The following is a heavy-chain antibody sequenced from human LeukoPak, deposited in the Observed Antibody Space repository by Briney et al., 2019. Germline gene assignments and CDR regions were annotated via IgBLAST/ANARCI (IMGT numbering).Heavy chain of an antibody. CDR2: ISGRGVST. CDR3: AKGTKRWLQSYYYYYMDV. CDR1: GFTFSSYA. V-gene: IGHV3-23*01. J-gene: IGHJ6*03. Sequence: GGSLRLSCAASGFTFSSYAMSWVRQAPGKGLEWVSAISGRGVSTYYADSVKGRFTISRDNPKNTLYLQMDSMRAEDTAVYYCAKGTKRWLQSYYYYYMDVWGKGTTVTVSS. D-gene: IGHD5-24*01.